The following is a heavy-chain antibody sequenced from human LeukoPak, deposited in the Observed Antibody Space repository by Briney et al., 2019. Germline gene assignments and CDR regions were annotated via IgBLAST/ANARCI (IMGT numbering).Heavy chain of an antibody. CDR1: GGSISSYF. V-gene: IGHV4-4*07. D-gene: IGHD3-22*01. CDR3: ARDAKSYYDSSGYSEFDY. J-gene: IGHJ4*02. Sequence: NPSETLSLTCIASGGSISSYFWSWIRQPAGKGLEWIGRISASGSNNYNPSLKSRVTLSVDTSKNQFSLGLSSVTAADTAVYYCARDAKSYYDSSGYSEFDYWGQGTLVTVSS. CDR2: ISASGSN.